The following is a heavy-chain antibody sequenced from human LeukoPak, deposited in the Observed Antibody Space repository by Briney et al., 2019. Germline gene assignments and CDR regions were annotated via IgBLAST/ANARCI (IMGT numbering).Heavy chain of an antibody. CDR3: ARVSTVTTNYFDY. J-gene: IGHJ4*02. D-gene: IGHD4-17*01. CDR1: GGSLSSGGYY. V-gene: IGHV4-31*03. CDR2: IYYSGST. Sequence: PSQTLSLTCTVSGGSLSSGGYYWSWIRQHPGKGLEWLGYIYYSGSTYYNPSLKNRVTISVDTSKNQFSLKLSSVTAADTAVYYCARVSTVTTNYFDYWGQGTLVTVSS.